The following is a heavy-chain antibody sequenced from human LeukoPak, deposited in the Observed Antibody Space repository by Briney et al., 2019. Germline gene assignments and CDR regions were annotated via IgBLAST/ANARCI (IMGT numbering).Heavy chain of an antibody. CDR2: IKGDGSST. D-gene: IGHD5-18*01. CDR3: AKDQRWIQLWLSGYFDY. J-gene: IGHJ4*02. Sequence: GGSLRLSCAASGFTFTTYWMHWVRQVPGKGLVWVARIKGDGSSTRHADSMKGRFTISRDNAKNTLYLQMNSLRDEDTAVYYCAKDQRWIQLWLSGYFDYWGQGTLVTVSS. V-gene: IGHV3-74*01. CDR1: GFTFTTYW.